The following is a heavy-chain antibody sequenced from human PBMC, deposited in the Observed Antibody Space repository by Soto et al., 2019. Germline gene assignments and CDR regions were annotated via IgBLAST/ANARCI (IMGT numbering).Heavy chain of an antibody. J-gene: IGHJ6*02. CDR2: IIPIFGTA. CDR1: GYTFSRYG. D-gene: IGHD1-26*01. V-gene: IGHV1-69*13. Sequence: GASVKVSCKASGYTFSRYGISWVRQAPGQGLEWMGGIIPIFGTANYAQKFQGRVTITADESTSTAYMELSSLRSEDTAVYYCARENGWELSLDVWGQGTTVTVSS. CDR3: ARENGWELSLDV.